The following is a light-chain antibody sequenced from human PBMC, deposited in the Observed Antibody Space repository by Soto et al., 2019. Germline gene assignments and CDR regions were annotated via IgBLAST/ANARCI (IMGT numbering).Light chain of an antibody. J-gene: IGLJ2*01. CDR1: SSDIGAYNF. CDR3: TSWTTSTTML. Sequence: QSALTQPASVSGSPGQSITISCTGTSSDIGAYNFVSWYQQHPGKAPKLMLYDVIIRPSGVSNRFSGSKSGNTASLTISGLQAEDEADYYCTSWTTSTTMLFGGGTKLTVL. V-gene: IGLV2-14*03. CDR2: DVI.